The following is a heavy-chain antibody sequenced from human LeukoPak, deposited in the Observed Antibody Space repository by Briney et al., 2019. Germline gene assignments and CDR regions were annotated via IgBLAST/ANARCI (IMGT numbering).Heavy chain of an antibody. Sequence: GGSLRLSCAASGFTFTSYNMNWVRQAPGKGLEWVSSITSSSSYIYYADSVKGRFTISRDNAKNSLYLQMNSLRAEDTAVYYCAKVTYGSGTYGAFDYWGQGTLVTVSS. CDR1: GFTFTSYN. V-gene: IGHV3-21*04. J-gene: IGHJ4*02. CDR2: ITSSSSYI. CDR3: AKVTYGSGTYGAFDY. D-gene: IGHD3-10*01.